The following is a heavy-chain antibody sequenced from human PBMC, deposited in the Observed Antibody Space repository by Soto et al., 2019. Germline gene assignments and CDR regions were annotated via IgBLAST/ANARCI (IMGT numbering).Heavy chain of an antibody. V-gene: IGHV3-30-3*01. CDR2: ISYDGSNK. Sequence: GSLRLSCAASGFTFSSYAMHWVRQAPGKGLEWVAVISYDGSNKYYADSVKGRFTISRDNSKNTLYLQMNSLRTEDTAVYYCARPLWRDDYNWGYFDLWGRGTLVTVSS. J-gene: IGHJ2*01. CDR1: GFTFSSYA. D-gene: IGHD4-4*01. CDR3: ARPLWRDDYNWGYFDL.